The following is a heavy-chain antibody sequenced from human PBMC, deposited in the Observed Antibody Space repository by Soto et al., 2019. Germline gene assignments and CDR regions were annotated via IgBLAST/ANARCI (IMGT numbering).Heavy chain of an antibody. CDR1: GGSISSGGYY. CDR2: IYYSGST. CDR3: ARDRSGGSLVDY. Sequence: SETLSLTCTVSGGSISSGGYYWSWIRQHPGKGLERIGYIYYSGSTYYNPSLKSRVTISVDTSKNQFSLKLSSVTAADTAVYYCARDRSGGSLVDYWGQGTLVTVSS. V-gene: IGHV4-31*03. J-gene: IGHJ4*02. D-gene: IGHD2-15*01.